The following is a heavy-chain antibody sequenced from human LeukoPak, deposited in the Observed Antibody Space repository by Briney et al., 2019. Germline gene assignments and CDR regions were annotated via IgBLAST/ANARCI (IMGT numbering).Heavy chain of an antibody. CDR2: INPNSGGT. CDR1: GYTFTGYY. Sequence: GASVKVSCKASGYTFTGYYMHWVRQAPGQGLEWMGWINPNSGGTNYAQKFQGRVTMTRGMSTSTVYMELSSLRSEDTAVYYCAREAIMVYAFDYWGQGTLVTVSS. D-gene: IGHD2-8*01. CDR3: AREAIMVYAFDY. V-gene: IGHV1-2*02. J-gene: IGHJ4*02.